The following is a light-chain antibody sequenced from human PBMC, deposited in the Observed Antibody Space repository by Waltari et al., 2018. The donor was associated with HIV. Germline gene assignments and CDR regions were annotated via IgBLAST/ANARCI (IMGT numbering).Light chain of an antibody. V-gene: IGLV2-14*01. Sequence: QSALTQPASVSGSLGQSVTISCTGANSAIGGYTYVSWYQQHPGKAPKLIIHEVSNRPSGVSDRFSGSKSGNTASLTISGLQAEDESDYYCSSFITTTTHVVFGGGTRLTVL. CDR3: SSFITTTTHVV. J-gene: IGLJ2*01. CDR1: NSAIGGYTY. CDR2: EVS.